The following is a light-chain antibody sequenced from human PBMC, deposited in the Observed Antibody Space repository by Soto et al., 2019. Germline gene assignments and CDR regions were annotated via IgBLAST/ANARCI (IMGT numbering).Light chain of an antibody. J-gene: IGLJ3*02. Sequence: QSALTQPRSVSGSPGQSVTISCTGTSSAVGVHKFVSWYQLHPGRTPKLIIFDVSKQPSGVPDRFSGSNSGNTASLTISGLQTEDEADYYCCSFSDSDTVLFGGGTQLTVL. V-gene: IGLV2-11*01. CDR3: CSFSDSDTVL. CDR1: SSAVGVHKF. CDR2: DVS.